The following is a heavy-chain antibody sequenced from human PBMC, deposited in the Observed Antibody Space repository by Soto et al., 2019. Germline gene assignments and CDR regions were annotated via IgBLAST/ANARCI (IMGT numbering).Heavy chain of an antibody. D-gene: IGHD6-13*01. Sequence: XSVKVSCKASVYDFTSYDIKWVRQASGQGLEWMGWMNPINGATGSARRFQGRVSMTRNTATGTAYLELTSLRSDDSAVYYCGRGPSPRAPAGGTPYYFAMDVWGQGTTVTVSS. CDR3: GRGPSPRAPAGGTPYYFAMDV. CDR1: VYDFTSYD. J-gene: IGHJ6*02. CDR2: MNPINGAT. V-gene: IGHV1-8*02.